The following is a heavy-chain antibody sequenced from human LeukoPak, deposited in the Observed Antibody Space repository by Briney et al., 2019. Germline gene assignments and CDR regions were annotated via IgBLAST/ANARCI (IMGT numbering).Heavy chain of an antibody. V-gene: IGHV3-20*04. CDR1: GLTFDDYG. J-gene: IGHJ4*02. CDR3: ARGGITIFGGIIYQDY. Sequence: PGGSLRLSCAASGLTFDDYGMSWVRQAPGKGLEWVSGINWNGGSTGYADSVKGRFTISRDNAKNSLYLQMNSLRAEDTALYYCARGGITIFGGIIYQDYWGQGTLVTVSS. CDR2: INWNGGST. D-gene: IGHD3-3*01.